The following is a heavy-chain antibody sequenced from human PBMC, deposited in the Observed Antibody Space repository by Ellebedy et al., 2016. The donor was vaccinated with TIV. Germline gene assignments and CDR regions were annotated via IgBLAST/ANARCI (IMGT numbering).Heavy chain of an antibody. V-gene: IGHV1-46*04. Sequence: AASVKVSCKASGYTFTSYYMHWVRLAPGQGLEWMGIINPSGGSTTYAQKLQGRVTMTRDTSTSTVYMELSSLRSEDTAVYYCARARSSGWLHTPDYWGQGILVTVSS. CDR1: GYTFTSYY. CDR2: INPSGGST. CDR3: ARARSSGWLHTPDY. D-gene: IGHD6-19*01. J-gene: IGHJ4*02.